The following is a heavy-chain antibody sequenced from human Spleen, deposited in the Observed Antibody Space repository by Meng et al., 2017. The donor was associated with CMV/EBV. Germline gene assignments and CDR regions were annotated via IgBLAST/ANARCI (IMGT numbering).Heavy chain of an antibody. D-gene: IGHD1-26*01. CDR2: IYISGDT. CDR1: GVPISGFY. V-gene: IGHV4-4*07. J-gene: IGHJ4*02. Sequence: ESGPGLVKPSETLSLTCSVSGVPISGFYWSWIRQPAGKGLEWIGRIYISGDTNYNPSLKSRVTISKDTSKNQISLRLTYVTAADTAVYYCATGSGDFDHWGRGTLVTVSS. CDR3: ATGSGDFDH.